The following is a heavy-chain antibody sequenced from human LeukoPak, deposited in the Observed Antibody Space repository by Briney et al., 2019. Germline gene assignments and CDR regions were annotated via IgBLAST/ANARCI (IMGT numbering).Heavy chain of an antibody. D-gene: IGHD3-3*01. Sequence: ASVKVSCKASAYTFTNYYMHWVRQAPGQGLEWMGRINLKSGGTNYAQKFQGRFTLTRDTSISTAYMDLTSLRSDDTAVYYCATEPTFWSGPDHWGQGTLVTVS. CDR3: ATEPTFWSGPDH. CDR2: INLKSGGT. CDR1: AYTFTNYY. V-gene: IGHV1-2*06. J-gene: IGHJ4*02.